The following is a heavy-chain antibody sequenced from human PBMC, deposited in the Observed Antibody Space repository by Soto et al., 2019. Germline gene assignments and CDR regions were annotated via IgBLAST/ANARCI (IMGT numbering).Heavy chain of an antibody. CDR2: IYPGDSDT. CDR1: GYSFTNYW. J-gene: IGHJ4*02. V-gene: IGHV5-51*01. CDR3: ARLDYYGSSGYFDF. D-gene: IGHD3-22*01. Sequence: GASLKISCKGSGYSFTNYWIGWVRQMPGKGLEWIGIIYPGDSDTRYSPSFQGQVTISADKSISTAYLQWSDLKASDTAMYYCARLDYYGSSGYFDFWGQGTLVTVSS.